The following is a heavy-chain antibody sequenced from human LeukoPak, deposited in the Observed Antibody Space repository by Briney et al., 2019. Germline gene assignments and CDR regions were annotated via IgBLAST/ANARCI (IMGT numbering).Heavy chain of an antibody. CDR3: ARGLPPNYYYYMDV. V-gene: IGHV3-30*02. Sequence: GGSLRLSCAASGFTFSSYGMHWVRQAPGKGLEWVAFIRYDGSNKYYADSVKGRFTTSRDNSKNTLYLQMNSLRAEDTAVYYCARGLPPNYYYYMDVWGKGTTVTVSS. J-gene: IGHJ6*03. CDR1: GFTFSSYG. CDR2: IRYDGSNK.